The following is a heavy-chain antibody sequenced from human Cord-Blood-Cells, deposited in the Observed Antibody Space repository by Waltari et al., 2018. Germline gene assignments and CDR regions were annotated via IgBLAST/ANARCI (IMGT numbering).Heavy chain of an antibody. CDR3: ARGAGQTGINRHAFDI. V-gene: IGHV4-34*01. J-gene: IGHJ3*02. CDR1: GGSFSGYY. D-gene: IGHD7-27*01. CDR2: IDHSGST. Sequence: QVQLQQWGAGLLKPSETLSLTCAVYGGSFSGYYWSWTRQPPGKWLEWIGEIDHSGSTHTNPSLKSRVTKSVDASKTQLSLNLSAVTAADTAVDYWARGAGQTGINRHAFDIWGQGTMVTVSS.